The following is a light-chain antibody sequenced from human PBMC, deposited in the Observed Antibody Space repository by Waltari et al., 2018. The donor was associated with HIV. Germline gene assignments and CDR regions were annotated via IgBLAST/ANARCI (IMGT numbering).Light chain of an antibody. CDR1: TGPVTSGSS. V-gene: IGLV7-43*01. J-gene: IGLJ3*02. CDR2: ATN. CDR3: LLYFSGFRPHWV. Sequence: QTVVTQEPSLTVSPGGPVTLTRSSSTGPVTSGSSANWFQQKPVQSPKALVFATNKTLSWTPDRFSGSLLGGAAVLTVSGVRPEDESDYYCLLYFSGFRPHWVFGGGTRLTVL.